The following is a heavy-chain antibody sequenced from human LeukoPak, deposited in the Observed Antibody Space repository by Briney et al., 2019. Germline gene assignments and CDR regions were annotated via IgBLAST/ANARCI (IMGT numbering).Heavy chain of an antibody. Sequence: SGTLSLTCVVSGGSISSSNWWSWVRQPPEKGLEWIGEISHDGSTNYNPSLKSRVTISVDKSNNHFSLKLSSVTAADTAMYYCARGDNYVFDVWGRGTLVSVSS. CDR1: GGSISSSNW. CDR2: ISHDGST. V-gene: IGHV4-4*02. J-gene: IGHJ2*01. CDR3: ARGDNYVFDV. D-gene: IGHD5-24*01.